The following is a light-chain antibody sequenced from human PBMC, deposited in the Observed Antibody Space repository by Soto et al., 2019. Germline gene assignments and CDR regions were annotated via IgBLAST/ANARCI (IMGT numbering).Light chain of an antibody. CDR2: DVS. CDR3: LQHNSYPVT. J-gene: IGKJ1*01. CDR1: QNINAW. V-gene: IGKV1-5*01. Sequence: DIQMTQAPSTLSASVGDRVTITCRASQNINAWLAWYQQKPGKAPKLLIYDVSTLHSGVPSRFSGSASGTEFTLTISSLQPEDFATYYCLQHNSYPVTFGQGTKVDIK.